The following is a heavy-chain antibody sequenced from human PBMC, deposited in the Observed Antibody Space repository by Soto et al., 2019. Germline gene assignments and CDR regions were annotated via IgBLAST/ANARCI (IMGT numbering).Heavy chain of an antibody. CDR3: AKDLGYDFWSGYSYGMDV. Sequence: GGSLRLSCAASGFTFSSYAMSWVRQAPGKGLEWVSAISGSGGSTYYADSVKGRFTISRDNSKNTLYLQMNSLRAEDTAVYYCAKDLGYDFWSGYSYGMDVWGQGTTVTVS. J-gene: IGHJ6*02. D-gene: IGHD3-3*01. CDR1: GFTFSSYA. CDR2: ISGSGGST. V-gene: IGHV3-23*01.